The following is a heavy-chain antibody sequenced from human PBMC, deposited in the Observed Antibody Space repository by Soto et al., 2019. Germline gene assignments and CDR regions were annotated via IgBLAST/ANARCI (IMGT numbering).Heavy chain of an antibody. D-gene: IGHD4-17*01. Sequence: GESLKISCKGSGYSFTSSWIGWVRQVPGKGLEWMVMIYPGDSDTRYNPSFQGQVTISADKSISTAYLQWSRLKASDTAMYYCATMRTDSGDDEGFDHWGQGTLVTVPQ. CDR2: IYPGDSDT. J-gene: IGHJ4*02. V-gene: IGHV5-51*01. CDR3: ATMRTDSGDDEGFDH. CDR1: GYSFTSSW.